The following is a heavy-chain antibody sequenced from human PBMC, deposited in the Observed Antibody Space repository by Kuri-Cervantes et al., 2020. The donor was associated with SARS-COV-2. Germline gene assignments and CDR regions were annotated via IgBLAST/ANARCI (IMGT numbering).Heavy chain of an antibody. V-gene: IGHV3-21*01. CDR2: ISSSSSYI. Sequence: LTCAASGFTFSSYSMNWVRQAPGKGLEWVSSISSSSSYIYYADSVKGRFTISRDNAKNSLYLQMNSLRAEDTAGYYCAREAGLGWFDPWGQGTLVTVSS. CDR1: GFTFSSYS. D-gene: IGHD3-16*01. J-gene: IGHJ5*02. CDR3: AREAGLGWFDP.